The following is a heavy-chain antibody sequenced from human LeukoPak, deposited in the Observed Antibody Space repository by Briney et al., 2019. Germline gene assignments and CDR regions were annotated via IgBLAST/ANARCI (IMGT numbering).Heavy chain of an antibody. D-gene: IGHD3-10*01. CDR1: GGSISSYY. Sequence: SETLSLTCTASGGSISSYYWSWIRQPAGKGLEWIGRIYTSGSTNYNPSLKSRVTMSVDTSKNQFSLKLSSVTAADTAVYYCARESGKLLWFGELSGRAYYFDYWGQGTLVTVSS. CDR3: ARESGKLLWFGELSGRAYYFDY. CDR2: IYTSGST. J-gene: IGHJ4*02. V-gene: IGHV4-4*07.